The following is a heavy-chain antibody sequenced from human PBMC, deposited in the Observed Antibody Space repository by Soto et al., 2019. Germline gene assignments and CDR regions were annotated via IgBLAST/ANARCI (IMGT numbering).Heavy chain of an antibody. CDR3: ASAYGKIGYSYGFDY. D-gene: IGHD5-18*01. J-gene: IGHJ4*02. CDR1: GFTVSSNY. V-gene: IGHV3-53*01. Sequence: GGSLRLSCAASGFTVSSNYMRWVRQAPGKGLEWVSVIYSGGSTYYADSVKGRFTISRDNSKNTLYLQMNSLRAEDTAVYYCASAYGKIGYSYGFDYWGRGTLVTVSS. CDR2: IYSGGST.